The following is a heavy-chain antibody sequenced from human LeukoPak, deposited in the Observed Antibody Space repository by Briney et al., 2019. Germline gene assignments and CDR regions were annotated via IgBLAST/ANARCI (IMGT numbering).Heavy chain of an antibody. V-gene: IGHV4-34*01. Sequence: SETLSLTCAVYTGSFSGYYWSWIRQPPGKGLEWIGEINPSGSTNYNPSHKSRVTISVDTSNTQFSLKLSSVTAADTAVYYCARANSSSLSKAHFVDYWGQGTLVTVSS. D-gene: IGHD6-13*01. CDR2: INPSGST. J-gene: IGHJ4*02. CDR3: ARANSSSLSKAHFVDY. CDR1: TGSFSGYY.